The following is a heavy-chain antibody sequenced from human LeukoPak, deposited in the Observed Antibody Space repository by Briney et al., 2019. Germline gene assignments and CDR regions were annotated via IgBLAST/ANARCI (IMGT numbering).Heavy chain of an antibody. CDR1: GFTFSSYS. J-gene: IGHJ4*02. CDR2: ISSSSSYI. Sequence: PGGSLRLSCAASGFTFSSYSMNWVRQAPGKGLEWVSSISSSSSYIYYADSVKGRFTISRDNAKNSLYLQMNSLRAEDTAVYYCAREELSGSSIPIDYWGQGTLVTVSS. CDR3: AREELSGSSIPIDY. V-gene: IGHV3-21*01. D-gene: IGHD1-26*01.